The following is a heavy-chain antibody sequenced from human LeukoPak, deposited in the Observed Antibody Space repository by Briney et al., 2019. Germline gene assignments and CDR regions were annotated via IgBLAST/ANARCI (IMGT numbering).Heavy chain of an antibody. CDR2: INPNSGGT. CDR3: ARDKVAAADGWFDP. CDR1: GYTFTGYY. D-gene: IGHD6-13*01. V-gene: IGHV1-2*06. Sequence: ASVKVSCKDSGYTFTGYYMHRGRQAPEQGREWMGRINPNSGGTNYAQKFQGRVTMTRDTSISTAYMELSRLRSDDAAVYYCARDKVAAADGWFDPWGQGTLVTVSS. J-gene: IGHJ5*02.